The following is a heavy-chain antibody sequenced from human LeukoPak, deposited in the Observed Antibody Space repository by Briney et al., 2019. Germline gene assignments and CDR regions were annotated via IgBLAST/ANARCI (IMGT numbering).Heavy chain of an antibody. J-gene: IGHJ5*02. Sequence: GGSLRLSCAASGTTVSSNYMSWVRQAPGKGLEWVSVIYSGGTTSYAGSVKGRFTISRDNSKNTLHLQMNSLRAEDTAVYYCVRGIPFGGWLDPWGQGTLVTVSS. CDR2: IYSGGTT. D-gene: IGHD3-16*01. CDR1: GTTVSSNY. CDR3: VRGIPFGGWLDP. V-gene: IGHV3-66*01.